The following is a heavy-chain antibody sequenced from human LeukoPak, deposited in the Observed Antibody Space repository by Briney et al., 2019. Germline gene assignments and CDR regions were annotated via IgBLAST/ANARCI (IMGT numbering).Heavy chain of an antibody. V-gene: IGHV3-66*01. CDR3: ARGGYSSSWYEWAYYFDY. CDR2: IYSGGST. Sequence: GGSLRLSCAASGFTVSSNYMSWVRQAPGKGLEWVSVIYSGGSTYYADSVKGRFTISRDNSKNTLYLQMNSLRAEDTAVYYCARGGYSSSWYEWAYYFDYWGQGTLVTVSS. D-gene: IGHD6-13*01. J-gene: IGHJ4*02. CDR1: GFTVSSNY.